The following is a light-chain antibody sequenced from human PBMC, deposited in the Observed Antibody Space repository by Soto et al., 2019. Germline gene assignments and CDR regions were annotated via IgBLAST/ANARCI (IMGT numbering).Light chain of an antibody. Sequence: DIQMPQSPASLAASLGDRITISCRASQTISNYLNWYHQKPREAPKILIYRASTLQSGVPSSVSSRGSGTEFTLSISSLQPEDFGTYYCQQSYNVPFTFGPGTKVDVK. CDR3: QQSYNVPFT. CDR2: RAS. V-gene: IGKV1-39*01. CDR1: QTISNY. J-gene: IGKJ3*01.